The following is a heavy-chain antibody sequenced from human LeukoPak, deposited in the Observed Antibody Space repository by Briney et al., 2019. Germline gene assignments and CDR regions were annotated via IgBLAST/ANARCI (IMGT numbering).Heavy chain of an antibody. CDR1: GFTFSTYA. D-gene: IGHD6-19*01. CDR3: ARDGYSSGWYMGFYFDY. Sequence: PGRSLRLSCAASGFTFSTYAIHWVRQAPGKGLEWVAVISYDGGNKYYADSVKGRFTISRDNSKNTLYLQMNSLRAEDTAVYYCARDGYSSGWYMGFYFDYWGQGTLVTVSS. J-gene: IGHJ4*02. V-gene: IGHV3-30-3*01. CDR2: ISYDGGNK.